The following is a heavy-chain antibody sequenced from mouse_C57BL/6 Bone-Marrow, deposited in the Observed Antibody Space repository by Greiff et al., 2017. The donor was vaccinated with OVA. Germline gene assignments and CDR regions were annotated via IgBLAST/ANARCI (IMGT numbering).Heavy chain of an antibody. CDR1: GYAFTNYL. CDR2: INPGSGGT. CDR3: ARKLLRDWYFDV. D-gene: IGHD1-1*01. Sequence: VQVVESGAELVRPGTSVKVSCKASGYAFTNYLIEWVKQRPGQGLEWIGVINPGSGGTNYNEKFKGKATLTADKSSSTAYMQLSSLTSEDSAVYFCARKLLRDWYFDVWGTGTTVTVSS. V-gene: IGHV1-54*01. J-gene: IGHJ1*03.